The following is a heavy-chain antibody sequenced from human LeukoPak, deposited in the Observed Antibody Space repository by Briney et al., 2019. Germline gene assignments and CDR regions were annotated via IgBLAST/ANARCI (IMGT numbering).Heavy chain of an antibody. Sequence: GGSLRLSCAASGFTFSSYSMNWVRQAPGKGLEWVSSISSSSSYIYYADSVKGRFTISRDTAKNTLYLQMNSLRAEDTAVYYCARDNVYGSGTEYWGQGTLVTVSS. CDR3: ARDNVYGSGTEY. D-gene: IGHD3-10*01. CDR1: GFTFSSYS. V-gene: IGHV3-21*01. CDR2: ISSSSSYI. J-gene: IGHJ4*02.